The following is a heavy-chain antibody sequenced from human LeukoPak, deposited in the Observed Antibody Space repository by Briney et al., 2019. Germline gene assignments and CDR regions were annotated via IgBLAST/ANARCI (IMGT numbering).Heavy chain of an antibody. J-gene: IGHJ4*02. V-gene: IGHV3-7*01. CDR1: GFTFSNYW. D-gene: IGHD5-12*01. Sequence: GGSLRLSCAASGFTFSNYWMSWVRQAPGKGLEWVANIKQDGSEKYYVDSVKGRFTISRDNAENSLYLQMNSLRADDTAVYYCARGGALSDEVATKYYFDYWGQGTLVTVSS. CDR2: IKQDGSEK. CDR3: ARGGALSDEVATKYYFDY.